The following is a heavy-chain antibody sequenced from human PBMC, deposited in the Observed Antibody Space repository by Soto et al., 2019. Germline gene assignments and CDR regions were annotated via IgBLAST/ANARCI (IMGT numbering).Heavy chain of an antibody. CDR1: GGSVSSGSYY. Sequence: PSETLSLTCTVSGGSVSSGSYYWTWIRQPPGKGLEWIGYIYYSGSTKYKPSLKSRVNISVDTSKNQFSLKLSSVTAADTAVYYCARDYTSRIAGSGNGFEYWGQGTLVTVSS. CDR3: ARDYTSRIAGSGNGFEY. CDR2: IYYSGST. V-gene: IGHV4-61*01. J-gene: IGHJ4*02. D-gene: IGHD1-26*01.